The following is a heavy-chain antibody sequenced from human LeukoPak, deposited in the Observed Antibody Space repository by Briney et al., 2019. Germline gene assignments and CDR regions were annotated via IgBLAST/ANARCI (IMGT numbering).Heavy chain of an antibody. CDR3: ARDNLGSLDH. CDR2: TYNSGCT. CDR1: GDSVRSGHA. D-gene: IGHD3/OR15-3a*01. Sequence: SETLSLNCIVSGDSVRSGHAWSWIRQPPGKGLEWIGYTYNSGCTNCNPSLESRVTMSVDTSNNLLSLKLSSVTAADSAVYYCARDNLGSLDHWGQGIQVTVSS. V-gene: IGHV4-61*01. J-gene: IGHJ4*02.